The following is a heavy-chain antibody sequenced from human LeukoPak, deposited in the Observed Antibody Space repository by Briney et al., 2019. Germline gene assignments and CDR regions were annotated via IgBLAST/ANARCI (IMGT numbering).Heavy chain of an antibody. CDR2: IKQDGSEK. J-gene: IGHJ6*04. D-gene: IGHD3-9*01. V-gene: IGHV3-7*03. CDR1: GFTFSSYW. CDR3: ARDLCVGYDILTGYCYYYGMDV. Sequence: GGSLRLSCAASGFTFSSYWMSWVRQAPGKGLEWVANIKQDGSEKYYVDSVKGRFTISRDNAKNSLYLQTNSLRAEDTAVYYCARDLCVGYDILTGYCYYYGMDVWGKGTTVTVSS.